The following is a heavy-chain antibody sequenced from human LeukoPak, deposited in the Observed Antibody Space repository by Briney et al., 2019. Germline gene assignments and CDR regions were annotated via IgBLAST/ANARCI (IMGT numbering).Heavy chain of an antibody. J-gene: IGHJ4*02. CDR2: IGSSGGGI. D-gene: IGHD5-18*01. V-gene: IGHV3-23*01. CDR1: GFTFSTYT. Sequence: GGSLRLSCAASGFTFSTYTMYWVRHPPGKRLEWVSIIGSSGGGIHYADSVKGRFTISRDNSKNALYLQMNSLRVEDTAFYYCARDLAYSRLDYWGQGMLVTVSS. CDR3: ARDLAYSRLDY.